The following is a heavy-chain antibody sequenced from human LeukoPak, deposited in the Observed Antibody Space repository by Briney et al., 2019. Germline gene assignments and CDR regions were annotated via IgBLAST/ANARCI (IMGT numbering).Heavy chain of an antibody. CDR1: GFTFSNYG. CDR2: IWHDGTIK. J-gene: IGHJ4*02. Sequence: PGGSLRLSCAASGFTFSNYGMHWVRQAPGKGLEWVAVIWHDGTIKYYADSVKGRFTISRDNSKNILYLQVNSLRAEDTAVYYCARWGSYGLYWGQGTLVTVSS. V-gene: IGHV3-33*01. D-gene: IGHD5-18*01. CDR3: ARWGSYGLY.